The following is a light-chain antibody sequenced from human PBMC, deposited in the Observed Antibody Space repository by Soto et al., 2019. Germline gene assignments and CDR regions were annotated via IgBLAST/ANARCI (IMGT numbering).Light chain of an antibody. Sequence: DIQLTQSPSTLSPSVGDRVTITCRASQSISSWLAWYQQKPGKAPKLLIYKAYSLQSGVPSRFSGSGSGTEFTLTISSLQPDDLATYYCQQYNSYPHTFGQGTKLEIK. CDR1: QSISSW. CDR2: KAY. J-gene: IGKJ2*01. V-gene: IGKV1-5*03. CDR3: QQYNSYPHT.